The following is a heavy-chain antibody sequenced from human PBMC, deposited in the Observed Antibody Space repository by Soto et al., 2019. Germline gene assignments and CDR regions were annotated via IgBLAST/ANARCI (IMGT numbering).Heavy chain of an antibody. CDR2: IIPIFGTA. CDR3: ARDPAAAGKAPRTHYYYYGMDV. D-gene: IGHD6-13*01. J-gene: IGHJ6*02. V-gene: IGHV1-69*13. Sequence: GASVNVSCKASGGTFSSYAISWVRQAPGQGLEWMGGIIPIFGTANYAQKFQGRVTITADESTSTAYMELSSLRSEDTAVYYCARDPAAAGKAPRTHYYYYGMDVWGQGTTVTVSS. CDR1: GGTFSSYA.